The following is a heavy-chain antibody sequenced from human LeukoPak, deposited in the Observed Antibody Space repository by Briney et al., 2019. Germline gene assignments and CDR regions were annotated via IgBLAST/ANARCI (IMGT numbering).Heavy chain of an antibody. Sequence: PGGSLRLSCAGSGFTLSSDWVHWVRQVPGKGLVWVARISRESVGSGTNYADSVKGRFSISRDRATNTVHLQMNSLRAEDTAVYYCAKDTVASSFDHWGQGTLVTVSS. CDR1: GFTLSSDW. CDR3: AKDTVASSFDH. CDR2: ISRESVGSGT. J-gene: IGHJ4*02. D-gene: IGHD5-12*01. V-gene: IGHV3-74*01.